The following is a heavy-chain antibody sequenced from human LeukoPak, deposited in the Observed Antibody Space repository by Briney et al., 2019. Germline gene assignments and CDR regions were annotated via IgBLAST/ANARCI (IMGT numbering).Heavy chain of an antibody. CDR2: INSNGGST. Sequence: GGSLRLSCAASGFTFSSYAMHWVRQAPGKGLEYVSAINSNGGSTFYASSVKGRFTISRDNSKSTLYLQMGSLRPEDMAVYYCARGHPGSEIYSYWFDPWGQGTLVTVSS. J-gene: IGHJ5*02. CDR3: ARGHPGSEIYSYWFDP. V-gene: IGHV3-64*01. D-gene: IGHD3-10*01. CDR1: GFTFSSYA.